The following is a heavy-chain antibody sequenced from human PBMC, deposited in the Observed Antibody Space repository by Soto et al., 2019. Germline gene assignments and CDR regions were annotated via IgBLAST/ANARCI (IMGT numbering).Heavy chain of an antibody. J-gene: IGHJ6*02. CDR3: ARDSYNWNDYYHDGMDA. V-gene: IGHV4-61*01. CDR2: VYYSGST. D-gene: IGHD1-1*01. CDR1: GGSVSNGNYY. Sequence: SETLSLTCTVSGGSVSNGNYYWSWIRQPPGRGLEWIGYVYYSGSTNYSPSLKSRVTMSVDTSKNQFSLRLSYVTAADTAVYYCARDSYNWNDYYHDGMDAWGQGTTVTVSS.